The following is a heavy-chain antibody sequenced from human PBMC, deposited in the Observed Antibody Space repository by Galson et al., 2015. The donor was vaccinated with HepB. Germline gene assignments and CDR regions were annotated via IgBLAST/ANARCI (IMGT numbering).Heavy chain of an antibody. Sequence: SVKVSCKASGGTFSSYAISWVRQAPGQGLEWMGRIIPILGIANYAQKFQGRVTITADKSTSTAHMELSSLRSEDTAVYYCARVKNKVENAFDIWGQGTMVTVSS. CDR2: IIPILGIA. D-gene: IGHD2/OR15-2a*01. J-gene: IGHJ3*02. V-gene: IGHV1-69*04. CDR3: ARVKNKVENAFDI. CDR1: GGTFSSYA.